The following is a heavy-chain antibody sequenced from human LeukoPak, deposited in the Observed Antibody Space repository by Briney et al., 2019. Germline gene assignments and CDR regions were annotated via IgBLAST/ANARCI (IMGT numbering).Heavy chain of an antibody. CDR1: GFTFSSYA. Sequence: GGSLRLSCAASGFTFSSYAMSWVRQAPGKGLEWVSAISGSGGSTYYADSVKGRFTISRDNAKNSLYLQMNSLRAEDTAVYYCARDPLYYYDSSGYYPHDYWGQGTLVTVSS. D-gene: IGHD3-22*01. CDR3: ARDPLYYYDSSGYYPHDY. V-gene: IGHV3-23*01. J-gene: IGHJ4*02. CDR2: ISGSGGST.